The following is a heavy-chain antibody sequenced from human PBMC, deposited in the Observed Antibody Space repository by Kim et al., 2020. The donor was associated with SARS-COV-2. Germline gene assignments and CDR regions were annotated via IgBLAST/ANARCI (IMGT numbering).Heavy chain of an antibody. CDR2: INPSGGAT. D-gene: IGHD1-1*01. CDR3: ATDLLGSGTLLARQGRRPSYPYFGLDV. Sequence: SVKVSCKASGNTFTRYYMHWVRQAPGQGLEWMGLINPSGGATIYAQVLRGRVTMTRDTSTSTVYMELTTLRSEDTAIYYCATDLLGSGTLLARQGRRPSYPYFGLDVWGQGTAVTVSS. V-gene: IGHV1-46*01. J-gene: IGHJ6*02. CDR1: GNTFTRYY.